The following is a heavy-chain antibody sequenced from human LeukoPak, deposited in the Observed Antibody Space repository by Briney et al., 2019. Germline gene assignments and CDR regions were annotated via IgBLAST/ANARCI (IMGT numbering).Heavy chain of an antibody. J-gene: IGHJ4*02. V-gene: IGHV3-74*01. D-gene: IGHD4-17*01. CDR3: ARDLAGDRQIYFDY. Sequence: GGSLRLSCAASGFTFSSYWMHWVGQAPGKGLVWVLVISTDGSRTIYADSVQGRFTISRDNAKNTLYLQMNSLRAEDTAVYYCARDLAGDRQIYFDYWGQGTLVTVSS. CDR1: GFTFSSYW. CDR2: ISTDGSRT.